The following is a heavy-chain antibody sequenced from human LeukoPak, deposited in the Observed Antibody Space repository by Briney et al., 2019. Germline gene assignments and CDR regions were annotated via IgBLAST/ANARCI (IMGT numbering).Heavy chain of an antibody. D-gene: IGHD3-16*01. CDR1: GFTFSSYS. Sequence: GGSLRLSCAASGFTFSSYSMNWVRQAPGKGLEWVSSISGSSSYIYYADSVKGRFTISRDNAKNSLYLQMNSLRAEDTAVYYCARVFGGVTDYWGQGTLVTVSS. V-gene: IGHV3-21*01. CDR3: ARVFGGVTDY. CDR2: ISGSSSYI. J-gene: IGHJ4*02.